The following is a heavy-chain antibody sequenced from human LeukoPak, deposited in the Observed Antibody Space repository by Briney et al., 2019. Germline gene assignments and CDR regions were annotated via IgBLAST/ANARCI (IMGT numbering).Heavy chain of an antibody. D-gene: IGHD3-3*01. CDR1: GFSLSKYG. CDR3: AKDFYEFWSGYFPN. V-gene: IGHV3-30*02. Sequence: GGSLRLSCATSGFSLSKYGMRWVRQAPGKGLEWVAFIWYDGSQKYYADSVKGRFTISRDNSKNILFLQMDSLRPEDTAVYYCAKDFYEFWSGYFPNWGQGTLVTVSS. J-gene: IGHJ4*02. CDR2: IWYDGSQK.